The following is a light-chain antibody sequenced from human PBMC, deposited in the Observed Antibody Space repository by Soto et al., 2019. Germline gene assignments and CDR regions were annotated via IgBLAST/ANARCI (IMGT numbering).Light chain of an antibody. CDR2: DAS. CDR1: QSVGTF. CDR3: QQRSDWPPIT. Sequence: EIVLTQSPASLSLSPGDRATLSCRASQSVGTFLAWYQQRPGQIPRLLIYDASNRATGIPARFSGSGSGTDFTLTISGLEPEDFGVYYCQQRSDWPPITFGQGTRLEIK. V-gene: IGKV3-11*01. J-gene: IGKJ5*01.